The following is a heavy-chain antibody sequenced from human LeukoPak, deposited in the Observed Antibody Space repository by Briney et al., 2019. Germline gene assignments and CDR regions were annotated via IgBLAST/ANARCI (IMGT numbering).Heavy chain of an antibody. CDR3: ARHQGFGVVIYYYMDV. D-gene: IGHD3-3*01. V-gene: IGHV3-21*01. Sequence: GGSLRLSCAASGFTFSSYSMNWVRQAPGKGLEWVSSISSSSSYIYYADSVKGRFTISRDNAKNSLYLQMNSLRAEDTAVYYCARHQGFGVVIYYYMDVWGKGTTVTVSS. CDR2: ISSSSSYI. J-gene: IGHJ6*03. CDR1: GFTFSSYS.